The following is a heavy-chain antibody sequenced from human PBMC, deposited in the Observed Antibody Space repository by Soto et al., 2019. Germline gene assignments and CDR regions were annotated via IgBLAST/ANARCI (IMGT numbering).Heavy chain of an antibody. CDR3: ARDIHVVGGLYYYYYMDV. CDR2: MNPDSGNT. V-gene: IGHV1-8*01. D-gene: IGHD1-26*01. Sequence: QVQLVQSGAEVKKPGASVKVSCKASGYTFTNYDINWVRQATGEGLEWIGWMNPDSGNTGYAQKFQGRVTMTGNTSITTAYMELRSLRSEDTAVYYCARDIHVVGGLYYYYYMDVWGKGTTVTVS. CDR1: GYTFTNYD. J-gene: IGHJ6*03.